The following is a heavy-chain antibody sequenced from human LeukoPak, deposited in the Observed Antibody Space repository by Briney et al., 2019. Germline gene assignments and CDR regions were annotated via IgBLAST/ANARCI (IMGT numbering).Heavy chain of an antibody. CDR3: ARHGMSADVFDI. J-gene: IGHJ3*02. Sequence: SETLSLTCTVSGGSISSNYWSWIRQPPGKGLEWIGYMYYSGSTNYNPSLKSRVTISVDTSKSQFSLKLSSVTAADTAVYYCARHGMSADVFDIWGQGTMVTVSS. D-gene: IGHD1-26*01. CDR2: MYYSGST. V-gene: IGHV4-59*08. CDR1: GGSISSNY.